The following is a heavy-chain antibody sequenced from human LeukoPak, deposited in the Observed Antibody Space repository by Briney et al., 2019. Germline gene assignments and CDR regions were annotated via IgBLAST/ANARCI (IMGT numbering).Heavy chain of an antibody. CDR1: GFTFSSYS. CDR3: AKEGLGSGSYFSAWFDP. J-gene: IGHJ5*02. V-gene: IGHV3-21*01. CDR2: ISGSSSYI. D-gene: IGHD3-10*01. Sequence: GGSLRLSCAASGFTFSSYSMNWVRQAPGKGLEWVSSISGSSSYIYYADSVKGRFTISRDNAKNTLYLQMNSLRPEDTAVYYCAKEGLGSGSYFSAWFDPWGQGTLVTVSS.